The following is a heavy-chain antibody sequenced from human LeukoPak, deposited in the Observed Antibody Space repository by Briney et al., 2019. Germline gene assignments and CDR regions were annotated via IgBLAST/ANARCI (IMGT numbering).Heavy chain of an antibody. V-gene: IGHV1-18*01. D-gene: IGHD3-3*01. Sequence: ATVKVSCKASGYTFTSYGISWVRQAPGQGLEWMGWISAYNGNTNYAQKLQGRVTMTTDTSTSTAYMELRSLRSDDTAVYYCARGVVGSYYYYYYMDAWGKGTTVTVSS. CDR2: ISAYNGNT. CDR3: ARGVVGSYYYYYYMDA. J-gene: IGHJ6*03. CDR1: GYTFTSYG.